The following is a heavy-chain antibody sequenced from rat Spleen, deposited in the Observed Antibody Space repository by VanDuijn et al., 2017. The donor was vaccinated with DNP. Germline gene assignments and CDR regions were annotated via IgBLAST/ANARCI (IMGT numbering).Heavy chain of an antibody. CDR3: ATHLNYGGYYFDY. D-gene: IGHD1-11*01. CDR1: GFTFSDYY. Sequence: EVQLVESGGDLVQPGRSLKLFCAASGFTFSDYYMAWIRQAPTKGLEWVAYIGSAAYAPYYGDSVKGRFTLSRDNGNSTLNLQMDSLRSEDTATYYCATHLNYGGYYFDYWGQGVMVTVSS. J-gene: IGHJ2*01. V-gene: IGHV5-25*01. CDR2: IGSAAYAP.